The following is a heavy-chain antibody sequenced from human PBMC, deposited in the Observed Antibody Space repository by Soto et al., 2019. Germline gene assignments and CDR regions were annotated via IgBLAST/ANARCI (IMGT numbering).Heavy chain of an antibody. D-gene: IGHD6-13*01. CDR1: GYTFTSYG. Sequence: GASVKVSCKASGYTFTSYGISWVRQAPGQGLEWMGWISAYNGNTNYAQKLQGRVTMTTDTSTSTAYMELRSLRSDDTAVYYCARNTQLIAAASVRSPFDYWGQGTLVTVSS. CDR3: ARNTQLIAAASVRSPFDY. CDR2: ISAYNGNT. J-gene: IGHJ4*02. V-gene: IGHV1-18*01.